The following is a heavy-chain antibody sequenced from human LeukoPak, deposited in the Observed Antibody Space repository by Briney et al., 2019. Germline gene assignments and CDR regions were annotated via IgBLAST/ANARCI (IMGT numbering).Heavy chain of an antibody. CDR1: GYSFSDYS. V-gene: IGHV1-2*06. D-gene: IGHD3-10*01. J-gene: IGHJ4*02. CDR2: INPNSGGT. CDR3: ARGGSGSGYLYYFDY. Sequence: ASVKVPCKASGYSFSDYSMHWVRQAPGQGLEWMGRINPNSGGTSYAQNFQGRVSMTRDTSISTTYMELNGLTSDDTAVYYCARGGSGSGYLYYFDYWGQGTLVSVSP.